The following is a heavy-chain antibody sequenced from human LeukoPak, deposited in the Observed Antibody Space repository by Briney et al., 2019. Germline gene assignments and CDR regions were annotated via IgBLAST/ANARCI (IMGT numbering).Heavy chain of an antibody. V-gene: IGHV1-2*02. CDR3: ARVPDYGDYKPYYYYMDV. CDR1: GYTFTGYY. Sequence: GASVKVSCKASGYTFTGYYMHWVRQAPGQGLEWMGWINPNSGGTNYAQKFQGRVTMTRDTSISTAYMELSRLRSDDTAVYYCARVPDYGDYKPYYYYMDVWGKGTTVTVSS. J-gene: IGHJ6*03. D-gene: IGHD4-17*01. CDR2: INPNSGGT.